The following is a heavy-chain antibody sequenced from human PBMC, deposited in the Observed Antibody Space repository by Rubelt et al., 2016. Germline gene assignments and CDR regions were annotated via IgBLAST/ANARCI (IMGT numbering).Heavy chain of an antibody. CDR3: AKDLIEEAVLRVY. CDR1: GLAFTTSA. J-gene: IGHJ4*02. CDR2: ISSSSSYT. D-gene: IGHD6-19*01. Sequence: EVQLVESGGDLVQPGGSLRLSCAASGLAFTTSAMHWVRQAPGKGLEWVSSISSSSSYTYSADYVKGRFTISRGNSKNTLYLQINSVVAACTAVDYGAKDLIEEAVLRVYWGQGTLFTVSS. V-gene: IGHV3-21*04.